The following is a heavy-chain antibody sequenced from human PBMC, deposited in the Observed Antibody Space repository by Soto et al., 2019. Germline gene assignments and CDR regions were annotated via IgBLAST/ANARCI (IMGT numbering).Heavy chain of an antibody. CDR1: GFTFSSYD. J-gene: IGHJ4*02. D-gene: IGHD3-3*01. CDR2: IGTAGDT. CDR3: ARGARINDFWSGYIDY. Sequence: GGSMRLSCAASGFTFSSYDMHWVRQATGKGLEWVSAIGTAGDTYYPGSVKGRFTISRENAKNSLYLQMNSLRAEDTAVYYCARGARINDFWSGYIDYWGQRTLVTVSS. V-gene: IGHV3-13*01.